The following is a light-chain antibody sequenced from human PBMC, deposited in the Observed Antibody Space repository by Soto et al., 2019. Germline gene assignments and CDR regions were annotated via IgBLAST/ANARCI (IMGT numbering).Light chain of an antibody. Sequence: EIVMTQSPATLSLSPGERATLSCRASQSVSSFAWYQQQPDPAPRLLIWGESTSVTGIPARFSGSGSGSEFTLTVSSLHYEAFAFYYWQQCNNLPYTFGQGTKLEIK. CDR2: GES. J-gene: IGKJ2*01. CDR1: QSVSS. V-gene: IGKV3-15*01. CDR3: QQCNNLPYT.